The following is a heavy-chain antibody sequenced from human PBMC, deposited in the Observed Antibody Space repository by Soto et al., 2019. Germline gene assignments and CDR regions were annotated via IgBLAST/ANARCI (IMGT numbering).Heavy chain of an antibody. Sequence: SGPTLVNPTQTLTLTCTFSGFSLSTSGVGVGWSRQPPGKALEWLALIYWDDDKRYSPSLKSRLTITKHTAKNQVVLTMTNMDPVDTATYYCAHLSPYSLVAVTLTDYWGQGPLVTVSS. CDR2: IYWDDDK. CDR3: AHLSPYSLVAVTLTDY. D-gene: IGHD5-12*01. J-gene: IGHJ4*02. V-gene: IGHV2-5*02. CDR1: GFSLSTSGVG.